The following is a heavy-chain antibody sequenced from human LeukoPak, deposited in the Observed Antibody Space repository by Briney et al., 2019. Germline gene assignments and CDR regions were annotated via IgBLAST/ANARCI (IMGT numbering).Heavy chain of an antibody. CDR1: GFSFSSNG. CDR3: ASGRTPKVAGLEGS. D-gene: IGHD6-19*01. Sequence: GGSLRLSCAASGFSFSSNGMTWVRQAPGKGLEWVSTISGRGDDTYYADSVKGRFTISRDNSKNTLYLQMDSLRAEDTAVYYCASGRTPKVAGLEGSWGQGTLVTVSS. CDR2: ISGRGDDT. V-gene: IGHV3-23*01. J-gene: IGHJ5*02.